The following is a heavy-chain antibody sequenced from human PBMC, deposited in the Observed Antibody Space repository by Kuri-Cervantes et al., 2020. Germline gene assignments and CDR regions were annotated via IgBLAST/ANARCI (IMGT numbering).Heavy chain of an antibody. J-gene: IGHJ4*02. D-gene: IGHD3-10*01. Sequence: GESLKISCAASGFTFSSYGIHWVRQAPGKGLEWVAVVWYDGSDKYYADSVKGRFTVSRDNSKNTLYLQMSSLRAEDTAVYYCARDRRGGGYYFDYWGQGTLVTRLL. V-gene: IGHV3-33*01. CDR2: VWYDGSDK. CDR3: ARDRRGGGYYFDY. CDR1: GFTFSSYG.